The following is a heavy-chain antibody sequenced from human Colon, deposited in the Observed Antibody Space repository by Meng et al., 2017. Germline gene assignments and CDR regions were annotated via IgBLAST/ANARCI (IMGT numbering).Heavy chain of an antibody. D-gene: IGHD5-24*01. CDR2: IYYSGST. CDR3: ARKRDGYNPFDD. Sequence: LPASGPGLVKPADTLSPTCAVSGYSISSSNWWVWIRQPPGKGLEWIGYIYYSGSTDYNPSLKSRVTMSVDTSKNQFSLKLSSVTAVDTAVYYCARKRDGYNPFDDWGQGTLVTVSS. V-gene: IGHV4-28*01. CDR1: GYSISSSNW. J-gene: IGHJ4*02.